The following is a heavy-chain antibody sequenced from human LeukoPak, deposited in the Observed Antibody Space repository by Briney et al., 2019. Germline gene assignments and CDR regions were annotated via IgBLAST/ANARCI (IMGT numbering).Heavy chain of an antibody. CDR2: INPNSGGT. CDR3: ARRGYCSSTSCYGPRFDP. Sequence: ASVRVSCKASGYTFTGYYMHWVRQAPGQGLEWMGWINPNSGGTNYAQKFQGRVTMTRDTSISTAYMELSRLRSDDTAVYYCARRGYCSSTSCYGPRFDPWGQGTLVTVSS. CDR1: GYTFTGYY. D-gene: IGHD2-2*01. V-gene: IGHV1-2*02. J-gene: IGHJ5*02.